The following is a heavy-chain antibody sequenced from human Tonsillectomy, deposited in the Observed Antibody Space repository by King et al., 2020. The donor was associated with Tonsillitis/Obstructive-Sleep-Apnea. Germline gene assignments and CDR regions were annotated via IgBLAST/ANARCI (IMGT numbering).Heavy chain of an antibody. CDR1: GHIFTSHS. V-gene: IGHV1-46*01. Sequence: HVQLVQSGAEVKPPGASVKVPCKASGHIFTSHSIHWVRQAPGQGLEWMGIINPSGGSTSSAQKFQGRVTMARDTSTSPVYMELSSLRSEDTAVYFCASGIAVRNAFDIWGQGKMVTVSS. J-gene: IGHJ3*02. CDR3: ASGIAVRNAFDI. CDR2: INPSGGST. D-gene: IGHD6-19*01.